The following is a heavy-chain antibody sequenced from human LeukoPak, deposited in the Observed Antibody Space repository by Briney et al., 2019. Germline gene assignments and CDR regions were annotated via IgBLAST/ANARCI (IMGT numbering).Heavy chain of an antibody. V-gene: IGHV4-34*01. CDR2: INHSGST. CDR3: ARAKLWFGELSALDY. D-gene: IGHD3-10*01. CDR1: DGSFSGYY. Sequence: SETPSLTCAVYDGSFSGYYWSWIRQPPGKGLEWIGEINHSGSTNYNPSLKSRVTISVDTSKNQFSLKLSSVTAADTAVYYCARAKLWFGELSALDYWGQGTLVTVSS. J-gene: IGHJ4*02.